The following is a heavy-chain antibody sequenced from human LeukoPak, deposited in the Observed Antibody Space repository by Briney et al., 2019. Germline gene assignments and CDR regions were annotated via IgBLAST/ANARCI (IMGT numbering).Heavy chain of an antibody. CDR1: GFSFSSDA. Sequence: GGSLRLSCIGTGFSFSSDAMGWVRQAPGKGLEWVSGISGSGGSTYYADSVKGRFTISRDNSKNTLYLQMNSLRVEDTAVYYCAKDRGRTWVQVANWGQGTLVTVSS. J-gene: IGHJ4*02. D-gene: IGHD2-15*01. CDR3: AKDRGRTWVQVAN. CDR2: ISGSGGST. V-gene: IGHV3-23*01.